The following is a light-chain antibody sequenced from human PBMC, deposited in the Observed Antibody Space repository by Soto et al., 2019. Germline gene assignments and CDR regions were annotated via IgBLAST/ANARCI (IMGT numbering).Light chain of an antibody. CDR2: DVS. CDR3: CSYAGSYTSWV. V-gene: IGLV2-11*01. Sequence: QYALTQPRSVSGSPGQSVTISCTGTSSDVGGYNYVSWYQQHPGKAPKLMIYDVSKRPSGVPDRFSGYKSGNTASLTISGLQAEDDGDYYCCSYAGSYTSWVFGGGTQLTV. J-gene: IGLJ3*02. CDR1: SSDVGGYNY.